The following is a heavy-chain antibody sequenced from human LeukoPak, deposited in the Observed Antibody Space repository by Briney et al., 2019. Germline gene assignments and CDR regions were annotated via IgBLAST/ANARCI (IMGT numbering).Heavy chain of an antibody. CDR2: INPSDGGT. J-gene: IGHJ6*02. D-gene: IGHD4-17*01. V-gene: IGHV1-46*01. Sequence: ASVKVSCKASGYTFTNYYLHWVRQAPGHGLEWMAIINPSDGGTYYEQKLQGRFTVTRDTSTSTVYMELSSLRSEDTAVYYCARDTRTMTAVTRGQHYYYGLDVWGQGTTVTVSS. CDR3: ARDTRTMTAVTRGQHYYYGLDV. CDR1: GYTFTNYY.